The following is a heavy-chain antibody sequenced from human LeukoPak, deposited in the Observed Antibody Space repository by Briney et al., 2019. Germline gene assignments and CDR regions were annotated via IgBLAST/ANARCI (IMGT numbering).Heavy chain of an antibody. CDR1: GGSISSGSYY. J-gene: IGHJ6*03. V-gene: IGHV4-61*02. D-gene: IGHD3/OR15-3a*01. CDR3: AREGTGNALYYYYYYMDV. CDR2: IYTSGST. Sequence: SETLSLTCTVSGGSISSGSYYWSWIRQPAGKGLEWIGRIYTSGSTNYNPSLKSRVTISVDTSKNQFSLKLSSVTAADTAVYYCAREGTGNALYYYYYYMDVWGKGTTVTISS.